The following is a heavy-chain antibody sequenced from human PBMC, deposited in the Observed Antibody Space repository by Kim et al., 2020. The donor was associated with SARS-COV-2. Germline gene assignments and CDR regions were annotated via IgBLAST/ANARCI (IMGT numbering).Heavy chain of an antibody. CDR1: GGSIGSDNYY. V-gene: IGHV4-30-4*01. Sequence: SETLSLTCTVSGGSIGSDNYYWTWIRQPPGKGLEWIGFISDSGRSHFNSSLKSGVSISIDTSNNHSSLNLSAATAAVTAVIFCARDACLFPFVYRGQG. CDR3: ARDACLFPFVY. J-gene: IGHJ4*02. CDR2: ISDSGRS. D-gene: IGHD3-9*01.